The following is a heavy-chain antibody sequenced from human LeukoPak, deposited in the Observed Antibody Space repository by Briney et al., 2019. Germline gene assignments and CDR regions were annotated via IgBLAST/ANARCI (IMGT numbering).Heavy chain of an antibody. CDR3: LSAYGDYVYGDR. D-gene: IGHD4-17*01. Sequence: PSETLSLTCTVSGGSISSSSYYWGWIRQPPGKGLEWIGSIYYSGSTYYNPSLKSRVSMSVDTSKNHFSLRLSSVTAADTAVYFCLSAYGDYVYGDRWGQGTLVIVSS. CDR2: IYYSGST. V-gene: IGHV4-39*07. CDR1: GGSISSSSYY. J-gene: IGHJ5*02.